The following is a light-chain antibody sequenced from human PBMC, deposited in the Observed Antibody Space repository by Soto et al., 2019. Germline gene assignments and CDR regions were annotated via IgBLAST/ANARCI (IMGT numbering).Light chain of an antibody. V-gene: IGLV2-18*02. J-gene: IGLJ1*01. CDR3: SSYRSSSTYV. CDR1: SSDVGSYNR. Sequence: QSLLTQPPSVSGSPGQSVTISCTGTSSDVGSYNRVSWYQQTPGTAPKLMIYEVNNRPSGVPDRFSGSKSGNTASLTISGLQAEDEADYYCSSYRSSSTYVFGTGTKVTVL. CDR2: EVN.